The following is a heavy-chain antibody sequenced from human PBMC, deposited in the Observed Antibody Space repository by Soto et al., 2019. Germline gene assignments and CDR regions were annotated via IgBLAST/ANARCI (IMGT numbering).Heavy chain of an antibody. Sequence: QVQPVQSGAEVKEPGASVKVSCKTSGYTFSNYGISWVRQAPGQGLEWMGWLSAYNGNTNYAQKFQGRLTVTTESSTSTAYMELRSLRSDDTAVYYCARGRPHDYWGQGTLVTVSS. V-gene: IGHV1-18*01. CDR1: GYTFSNYG. CDR3: ARGRPHDY. CDR2: LSAYNGNT. J-gene: IGHJ4*02.